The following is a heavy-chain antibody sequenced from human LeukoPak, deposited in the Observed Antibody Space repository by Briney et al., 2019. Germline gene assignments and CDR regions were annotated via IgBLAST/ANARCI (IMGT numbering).Heavy chain of an antibody. V-gene: IGHV1-2*02. CDR3: ARDYMYCSGGSCSRYPDY. J-gene: IGHJ4*02. CDR1: GYTFTGYY. D-gene: IGHD2-15*01. CDR2: INPNSGGT. Sequence: ASVKVSCKASGYTFTGYYMHWVRQAPGQGLEWMGWINPNSGGTNYAQKFQGRVTMTRDTSISTAYMELSRLRSDDTAVYYCARDYMYCSGGSCSRYPDYWGQGTLVTVSS.